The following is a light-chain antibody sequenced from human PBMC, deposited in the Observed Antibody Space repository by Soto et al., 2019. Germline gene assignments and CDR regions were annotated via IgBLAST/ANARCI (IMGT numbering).Light chain of an antibody. CDR3: QQCGTSLKYA. J-gene: IGKJ2*01. V-gene: IGKV3-20*01. CDR2: GAS. CDR1: QTVAGNY. Sequence: EIVFTQSPGALSLSPGERATLSCRASQTVAGNYLAWYQQKPGQDHSILIYGASNMATGIPDRFSGSGSGTDFTLTIIRLEPEDFGVYSCQQCGTSLKYAFSQRKTLEIK.